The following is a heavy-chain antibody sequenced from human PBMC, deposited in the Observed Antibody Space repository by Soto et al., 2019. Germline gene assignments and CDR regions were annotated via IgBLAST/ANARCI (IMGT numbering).Heavy chain of an antibody. J-gene: IGHJ4*02. CDR1: GGSISSSSYY. D-gene: IGHD3-3*01. V-gene: IGHV4-39*01. CDR3: ARQAIFGVVPLDY. Sequence: SETLSLTCTVSGGSISSSSYYWGWIRQPPGKGLEWIGSIYYSGSTYYNPSLKSRVTISVDTSKNQFSLKLSSVTAADTAVYYCARQAIFGVVPLDYWGQGTLVTVSS. CDR2: IYYSGST.